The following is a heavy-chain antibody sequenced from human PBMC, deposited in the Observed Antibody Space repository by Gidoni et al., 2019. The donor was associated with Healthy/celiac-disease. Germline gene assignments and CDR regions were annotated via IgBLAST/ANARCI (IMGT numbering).Heavy chain of an antibody. V-gene: IGHV3-9*01. Sequence: EVQLVESGGGLVQPGRSLRLSCAASGFTFDDYAMHWVRQAPGKGLEWVSGISWNSGSIGYADSVKGRFTISRDNAKNSLYLQMNSLRAEDTALYYCAKAQGYSGYVSSSWFDYWGQGTLVTVSS. D-gene: IGHD5-12*01. CDR2: ISWNSGSI. J-gene: IGHJ4*02. CDR3: AKAQGYSGYVSSSWFDY. CDR1: GFTFDDYA.